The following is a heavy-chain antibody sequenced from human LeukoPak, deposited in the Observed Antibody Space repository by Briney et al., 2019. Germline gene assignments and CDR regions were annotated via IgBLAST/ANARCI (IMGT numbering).Heavy chain of an antibody. V-gene: IGHV3-33*01. J-gene: IGHJ4*02. CDR3: ARDTFDFDY. CDR1: GFTFTTFG. Sequence: GGSLRLSCAASGFTFTTFGINWVRQPPGNGLEWVALIWSDGSNKYYADPVKGRFTISRDNSKNTLNLQMNSLRAEDTAVYYCARDTFDFDYWGQGTLVTVSS. CDR2: IWSDGSNK.